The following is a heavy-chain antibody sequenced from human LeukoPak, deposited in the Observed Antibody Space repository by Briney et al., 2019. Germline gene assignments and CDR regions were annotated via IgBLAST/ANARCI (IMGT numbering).Heavy chain of an antibody. D-gene: IGHD3-10*01. CDR2: IYHSGST. CDR3: ARDSGGRPDY. CDR1: GGSISSGGYS. V-gene: IGHV4-30-2*01. Sequence: SETLSLTCAVSGGSISSGGYSWSWIRQPPGKGPEWIGYIYHSGSTYYNPSLKSRVTISVDRSKNQFSLKLSSVTAADTAVYYCARDSGGRPDYWGQGTLVTVSS. J-gene: IGHJ4*02.